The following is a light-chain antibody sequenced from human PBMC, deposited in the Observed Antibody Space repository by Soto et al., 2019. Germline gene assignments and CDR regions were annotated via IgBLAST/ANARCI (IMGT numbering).Light chain of an antibody. V-gene: IGKV2-28*01. CDR3: MQAQQTPST. J-gene: IGKJ1*01. CDR1: QSLVHSDGYNN. Sequence: EIVMTQSPLSLPVTPGEPASISCRSSQSLVHSDGYNNLHWYLQKPGQSPQLLIYLGSNRASGVPDRFSGSGSGTEFTLKISRVEAEDVGVYYCMQAQQTPSTFGQGTKVDIK. CDR2: LGS.